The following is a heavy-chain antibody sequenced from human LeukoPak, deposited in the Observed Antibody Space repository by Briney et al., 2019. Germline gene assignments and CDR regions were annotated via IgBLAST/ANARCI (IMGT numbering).Heavy chain of an antibody. CDR1: GFTFSSYG. J-gene: IGHJ4*02. D-gene: IGHD6-19*01. V-gene: IGHV3-30*18. Sequence: GGSLRLSCAASGFTFSSYGMHWVRQAPGKGLEWVAVISYDGRNQNYADSVKGRFTISRDNSKNTLYLQMNSPRAEDTAVYYCAKGDGSSAHFDYWGQGTLVTVSS. CDR2: ISYDGRNQ. CDR3: AKGDGSSAHFDY.